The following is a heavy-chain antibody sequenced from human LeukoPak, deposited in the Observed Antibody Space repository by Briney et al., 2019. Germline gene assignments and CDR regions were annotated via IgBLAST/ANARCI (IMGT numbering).Heavy chain of an antibody. Sequence: PGGSLRLSCAASGFTFSSYAMSWVRQAPGKGLEWVSAISGNGGSTYYADSVKGRFTISRDNSKNTLYLQMNSLRAEDTAVYYCAKHYGGTSGSYPFDYWGQGTLVTVSS. CDR2: ISGNGGST. J-gene: IGHJ4*02. D-gene: IGHD1-26*01. CDR3: AKHYGGTSGSYPFDY. V-gene: IGHV3-23*01. CDR1: GFTFSSYA.